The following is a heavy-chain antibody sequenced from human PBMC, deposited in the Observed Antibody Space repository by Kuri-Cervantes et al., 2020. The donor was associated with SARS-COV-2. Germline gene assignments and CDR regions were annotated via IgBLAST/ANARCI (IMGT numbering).Heavy chain of an antibody. CDR1: GYTFTSYD. D-gene: IGHD6-6*01. J-gene: IGHJ4*02. CDR3: AVEYSSSSGHQGDDY. V-gene: IGHV1-8*03. CDR2: MNPNSGNT. Sequence: ASVKVSCKASGYTFTSYDINWVRQATGQGLEWMGWMNPNSGNTGYAQKFQGRVTITRNTSISTAYMELSSLRSEDTAVYYCAVEYSSSSGHQGDDYWGQGTLVTVSS.